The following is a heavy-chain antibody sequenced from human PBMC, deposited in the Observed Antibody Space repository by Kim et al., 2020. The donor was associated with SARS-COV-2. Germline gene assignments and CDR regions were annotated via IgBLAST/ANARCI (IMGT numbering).Heavy chain of an antibody. D-gene: IGHD1-1*01. J-gene: IGHJ4*02. CDR1: GVSVTTYW. CDR2: LNNGGTTS. Sequence: GGSLTLSCTASGVSVTTYWMHWVRQVPGKGLQWVSRLNNGGTTSTYADFVKGRFAISRDNLKATLYLRMTSLRAEDTGVYFCAGGGVTGSLLDYWGQGTLVTVSS. CDR3: AGGGVTGSLLDY. V-gene: IGHV3-74*01.